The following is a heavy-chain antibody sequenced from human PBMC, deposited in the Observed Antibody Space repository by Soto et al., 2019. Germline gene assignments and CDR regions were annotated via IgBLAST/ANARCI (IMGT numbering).Heavy chain of an antibody. Sequence: ASVKVSCKASGYTFTNFGIGWVRQAPGQGLERMGWISGYNGDTSYAQKFQGRVTMTTDRSTGTAYMDLRSLRSDDTSVYYCARVPYSGGWYFAFNIWGQGTMVTGSS. V-gene: IGHV1-18*01. CDR1: GYTFTNFG. J-gene: IGHJ3*02. CDR2: ISGYNGDT. D-gene: IGHD6-19*01. CDR3: ARVPYSGGWYFAFNI.